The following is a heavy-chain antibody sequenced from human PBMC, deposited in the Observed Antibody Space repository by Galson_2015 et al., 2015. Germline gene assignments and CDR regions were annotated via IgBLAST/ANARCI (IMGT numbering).Heavy chain of an antibody. D-gene: IGHD6-13*01. Sequence: SLRLSCAASGFTFDDYAMHWVRQAPGKGLEWVSLISWDGGNTYYADSVKGRFTISRDNSKNSLYLQMNSLRAEDTALYYCAKAGYSSSWWWFDPWGQGTLVTVSS. J-gene: IGHJ5*02. CDR2: ISWDGGNT. V-gene: IGHV3-43D*03. CDR3: AKAGYSSSWWWFDP. CDR1: GFTFDDYA.